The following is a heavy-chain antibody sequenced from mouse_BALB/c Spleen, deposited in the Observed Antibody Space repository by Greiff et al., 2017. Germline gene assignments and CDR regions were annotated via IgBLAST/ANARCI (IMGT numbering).Heavy chain of an antibody. V-gene: IGHV2-9*02. D-gene: IGHD2-2*01. Sequence: VMLVESGPGLVAPSQSLSITCTVSGFSLTSYGVHWVRQPPGKGLEWLGVIWAGGSTNYNSALMSRLSISKDNSKSQVFLKMNSLQTDDTAMYYCARDQLLWLRREAMDYWGQGTSVTVSS. CDR3: ARDQLLWLRREAMDY. CDR2: IWAGGST. J-gene: IGHJ4*01. CDR1: GFSLTSYG.